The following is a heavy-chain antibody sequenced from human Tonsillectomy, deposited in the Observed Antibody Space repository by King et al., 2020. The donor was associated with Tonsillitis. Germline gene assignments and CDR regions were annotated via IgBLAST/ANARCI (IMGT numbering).Heavy chain of an antibody. Sequence: VQLVESGGDLVQPGGSLRLSCAASGFTLTNYWMHWVRQGPGKGLVWVSRINSDESSTNYADSVKGRFTISRDNAKNTPYLQMSSLRAEDTAVYYCARPGASTRNAFDIWGEGAMVTVSS. V-gene: IGHV3-74*01. D-gene: IGHD1-1*01. CDR1: GFTLTNYW. J-gene: IGHJ3*02. CDR3: ARPGASTRNAFDI. CDR2: INSDESST.